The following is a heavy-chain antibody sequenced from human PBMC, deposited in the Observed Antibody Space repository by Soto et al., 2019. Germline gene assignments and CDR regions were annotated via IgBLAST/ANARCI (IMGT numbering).Heavy chain of an antibody. Sequence: ASVKVSCKASGGTFSSYAISWVRQAPGQGLEWMGGIIPIFGTANYAQKFQGRVTITADKSTSTAYMELSSLRSEDTAVYYCAREVPQFALGMDVWGQGTTVTVSS. D-gene: IGHD3-10*01. J-gene: IGHJ6*02. CDR2: IIPIFGTA. CDR3: AREVPQFALGMDV. V-gene: IGHV1-69*06. CDR1: GGTFSSYA.